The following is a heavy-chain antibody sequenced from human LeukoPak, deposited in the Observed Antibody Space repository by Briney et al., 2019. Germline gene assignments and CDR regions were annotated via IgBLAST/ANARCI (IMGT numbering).Heavy chain of an antibody. V-gene: IGHV3-23*01. CDR1: GFTFSSYA. D-gene: IGHD1-26*01. J-gene: IGHJ4*02. Sequence: GGSLRLSCAASGFTFSSYAINWVRQSPGKGLEWVSLISDSGVRTYYADSVKGRFTISRDNSKNTLYLQMNSLRAEDTAVYYCTTEGGDTTDYWGQGTLVTVSS. CDR3: TTEGGDTTDY. CDR2: ISDSGVRT.